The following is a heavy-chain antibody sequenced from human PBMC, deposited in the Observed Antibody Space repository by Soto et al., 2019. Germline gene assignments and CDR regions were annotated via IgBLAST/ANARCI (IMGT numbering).Heavy chain of an antibody. Sequence: QVQLQQWGAGLLKPSETLSLTCAVYGGSFSGYYWSWIRQPPGKGLAWIGEINHSGSTNYNPSLKRRVTISVDTSKNQFSLKLSSVTAADTAVYYCARRGYCSSTSCWRGYYYYYMDVWGKGTTVTVSS. CDR1: GGSFSGYY. D-gene: IGHD2-2*01. J-gene: IGHJ6*03. V-gene: IGHV4-34*01. CDR3: ARRGYCSSTSCWRGYYYYYMDV. CDR2: INHSGST.